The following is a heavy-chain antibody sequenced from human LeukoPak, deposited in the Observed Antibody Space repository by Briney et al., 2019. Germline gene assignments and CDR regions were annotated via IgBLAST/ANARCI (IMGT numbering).Heavy chain of an antibody. V-gene: IGHV3-23*01. D-gene: IGHD3-22*01. CDR2: ISGSGGST. J-gene: IGHJ4*02. CDR3: AKDASYYYDSSGLDY. CDR1: GFTFSSYA. Sequence: QPGGSLRLSCAASGFTFSSYAMSWVRQAQGKGLEWVAAISGSGGSTYYGDSEQGRFTTSRDNSKNTLYLQMNSLRAEDTAVYYCAKDASYYYDSSGLDYWGQGTLVTVSS.